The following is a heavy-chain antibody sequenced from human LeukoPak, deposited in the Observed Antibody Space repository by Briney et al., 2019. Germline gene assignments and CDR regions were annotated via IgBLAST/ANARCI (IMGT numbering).Heavy chain of an antibody. V-gene: IGHV4-39*01. CDR2: IYNSGST. D-gene: IGHD1-26*01. Sequence: SETLSLTCTVSGDSMSRTSYYWVWIRQPPGKGLEWIGNIYNSGSTYYSPSLKSRVTISVDISKNQFSLKLSSVTAADTAVYYCARRHGGSSQSDYWGQRTLVTVSS. CDR1: GDSMSRTSYY. J-gene: IGHJ4*02. CDR3: ARRHGGSSQSDY.